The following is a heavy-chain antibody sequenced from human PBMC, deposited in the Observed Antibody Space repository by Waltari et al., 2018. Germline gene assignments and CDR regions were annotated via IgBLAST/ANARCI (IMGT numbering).Heavy chain of an antibody. CDR2: IIPIFGTA. CDR3: ARGEGCSGGSCYQDAFDI. V-gene: IGHV1-69*01. J-gene: IGHJ3*02. CDR1: GGTFSRYA. D-gene: IGHD2-15*01. Sequence: QVQLVQSGAEVKKPGSSVTVSCKASGGTFSRYATSWVRQAPGQGLAWMGGIIPIFGTANDAKKFQGRVTITADESTSTAYMELSSLRSEDTAVYYCARGEGCSGGSCYQDAFDIWGQGTMVTVSS.